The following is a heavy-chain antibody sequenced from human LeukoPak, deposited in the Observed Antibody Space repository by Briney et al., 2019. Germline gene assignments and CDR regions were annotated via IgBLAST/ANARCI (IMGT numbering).Heavy chain of an antibody. CDR1: GGSTASSSHY. CDR3: ARGPYDSPFDY. J-gene: IGHJ4*02. V-gene: IGHV4-39*07. Sequence: PSETLSLTCTVSGGSTASSSHYWGWIRQSPGKGLEWIAIMYYTGSTYYNPPLKSRVSISVDTSRNQFSLKLTSVTAADTAVYYCARGPYDSPFDYWGQGTLVTVSS. CDR2: MYYTGST. D-gene: IGHD3-22*01.